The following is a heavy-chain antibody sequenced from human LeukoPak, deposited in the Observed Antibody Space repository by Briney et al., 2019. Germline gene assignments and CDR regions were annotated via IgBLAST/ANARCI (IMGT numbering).Heavy chain of an antibody. Sequence: PGGSLRLSCAASGFTFSSFGMSWVRQAPGKGLEWVSAISSTGGTAYYADSVKGRFTISRDNSKNTLYLQMNSLRAEDTAVYYCAKIRVIFNWNYAYYFDYWGQGSLVTVSS. CDR2: ISSTGGTA. D-gene: IGHD1-7*01. CDR3: AKIRVIFNWNYAYYFDY. CDR1: GFTFSSFG. V-gene: IGHV3-23*01. J-gene: IGHJ4*02.